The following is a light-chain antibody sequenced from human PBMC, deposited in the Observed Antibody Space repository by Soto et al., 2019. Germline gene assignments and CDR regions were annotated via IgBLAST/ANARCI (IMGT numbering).Light chain of an antibody. CDR1: SSDVGANNY. CDR3: SSYAGANIV. J-gene: IGLJ1*01. CDR2: EVT. V-gene: IGLV2-8*01. Sequence: QSALTQPPSASGSPGQSVTISCTGTSSDVGANNYVSWYQQHPGKAPKLMIYEVTKRPSGVPDRFSGSKSGNTASLTVSGLQAEDEADYCCSSYAGANIVFGTGTKVTVL.